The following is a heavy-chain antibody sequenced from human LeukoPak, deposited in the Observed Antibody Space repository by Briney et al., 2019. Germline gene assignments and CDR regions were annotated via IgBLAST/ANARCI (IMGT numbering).Heavy chain of an antibody. D-gene: IGHD3-22*01. Sequence: PGGSLRLSCVASASTFSTYVMHWVRQAPGRGLEWVAGLSVDGGYEHYPDSLRGRLTISRDNSYNTLYLQLNSLRDEDTAVYYCARGWHSSGHCDTFDIWGHGTLVTVSP. CDR2: LSVDGGYE. CDR1: ASTFSTYV. V-gene: IGHV3-30*03. CDR3: ARGWHSSGHCDTFDI. J-gene: IGHJ3*02.